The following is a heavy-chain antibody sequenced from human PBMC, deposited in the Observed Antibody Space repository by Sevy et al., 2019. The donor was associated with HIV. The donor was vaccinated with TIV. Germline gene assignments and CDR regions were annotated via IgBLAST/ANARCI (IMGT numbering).Heavy chain of an antibody. CDR1: GFTFSSYW. Sequence: GGSLRLSCAASGFTFSSYWMSWVRQAPGKGLEWVANIKQDGSEKYYVDSVKGRFTISRDNAKNSLYLQMNSLRAEDTAVYYCARGRRYCSGGSCSVYYFDYWGQGPLFTVPS. CDR3: ARGRRYCSGGSCSVYYFDY. CDR2: IKQDGSEK. D-gene: IGHD2-15*01. V-gene: IGHV3-7*01. J-gene: IGHJ4*02.